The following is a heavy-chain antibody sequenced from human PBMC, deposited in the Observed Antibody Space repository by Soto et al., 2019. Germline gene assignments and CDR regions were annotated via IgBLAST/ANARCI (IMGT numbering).Heavy chain of an antibody. Sequence: PGGSLKISCKGSVYSFTNYWIGWVRQVPGKGLEWMGIIYPGDSDTRYSPSFQGQVTISADKSIRTAYLQWSSLKASDTAMYYCATSQFWSGYYKPYYYHAMDVWGQGTTVTVSS. CDR1: VYSFTNYW. D-gene: IGHD3-3*01. CDR3: ATSQFWSGYYKPYYYHAMDV. CDR2: IYPGDSDT. V-gene: IGHV5-51*01. J-gene: IGHJ6*02.